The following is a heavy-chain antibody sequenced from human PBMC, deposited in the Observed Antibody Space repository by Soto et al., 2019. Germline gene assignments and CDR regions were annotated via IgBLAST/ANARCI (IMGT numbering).Heavy chain of an antibody. D-gene: IGHD6-13*01. CDR3: ARANIFAGTFEAFDY. Sequence: SETLSLTCTFSGFSISSYYWSWIRQPPGKGLEWIGYIYYSGSTNYNPSLKSRVTISVDTSKNQFSLKLSSVTAADTAVYYCARANIFAGTFEAFDYWGQGTLVTVSS. CDR1: GFSISSYY. V-gene: IGHV4-59*01. J-gene: IGHJ4*02. CDR2: IYYSGST.